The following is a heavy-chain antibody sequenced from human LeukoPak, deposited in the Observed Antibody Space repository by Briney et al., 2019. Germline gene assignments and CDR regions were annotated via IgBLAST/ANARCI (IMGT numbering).Heavy chain of an antibody. V-gene: IGHV4-38-2*02. Sequence: SETLSLTCTVSGYSISSGYYWGWIRQPPGKGLEWIGSFYHSGSTYYNPSLKSRITISVDTSKNQFSLKLSSVTAADTAVYYCTRRPYCSGGSCYGTGAWFDPWGQGTLVTVPS. J-gene: IGHJ5*02. CDR2: FYHSGST. CDR1: GYSISSGYY. D-gene: IGHD2-15*01. CDR3: TRRPYCSGGSCYGTGAWFDP.